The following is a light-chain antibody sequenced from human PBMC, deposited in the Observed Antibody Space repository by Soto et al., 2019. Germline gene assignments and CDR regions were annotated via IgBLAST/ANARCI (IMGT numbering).Light chain of an antibody. Sequence: IPLTQSPSSLSASVGDRVTITCRASQDISSDLAWYQQKPGKAPNLLIYDASTLQSGVPSRFSGSGSGTDFTLTISSLQPEDFASYYCQQLNSYPITFGQGTRLEIK. J-gene: IGKJ5*01. CDR1: QDISSD. CDR3: QQLNSYPIT. V-gene: IGKV1-9*01. CDR2: DAS.